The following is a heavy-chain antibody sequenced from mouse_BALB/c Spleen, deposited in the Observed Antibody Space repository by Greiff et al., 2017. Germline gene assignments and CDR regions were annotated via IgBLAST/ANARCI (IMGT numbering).Heavy chain of an antibody. V-gene: IGHV1-87*01. CDR2: IYPGDGDT. D-gene: IGHD2-2*01. J-gene: IGHJ4*01. CDR1: GYTFTSYW. CDR3: ARWVNYYAMDY. Sequence: VQLQQSGAELARPGASVKLSCKASGYTFTSYWMQWVKQRPGQGLEWIGAIYPGDGDTRYTQKFKGKATLTADKSSSTAYMQLSSLASEDSAVYYCARWVNYYAMDYWGQGTSVTVSS.